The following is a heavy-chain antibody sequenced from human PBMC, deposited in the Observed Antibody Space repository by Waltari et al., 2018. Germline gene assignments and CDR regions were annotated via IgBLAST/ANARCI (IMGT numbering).Heavy chain of an antibody. J-gene: IGHJ4*02. CDR1: GFPFSSYA. D-gene: IGHD6-19*01. CDR2: TSGSGGST. CDR3: AKGRAVAVCYFDY. V-gene: IGHV3-23*01. Sequence: EVQLLESGGGLVQPGGSLRLSCAASGFPFSSYAMSWVRQAPGKGLEWVSGTSGSGGSTYYADSVKGRFTISRDKSKNTLYLQMNSLRAEDTAVYYCAKGRAVAVCYFDYWGQGTLVTVSS.